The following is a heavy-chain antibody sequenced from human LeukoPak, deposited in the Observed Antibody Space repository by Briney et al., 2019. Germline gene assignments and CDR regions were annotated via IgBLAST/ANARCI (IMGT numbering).Heavy chain of an antibody. V-gene: IGHV3-21*04. CDR2: ISSSSSSYI. CDR3: ARKDYYGSGSPGAFDI. CDR1: GFTFSSYS. Sequence: GGSLRLSCAASGFTFSSYSMNWVRQAPGKGLEWVSSISSSSSSYIYYADSVKGRFTISRDNAKNSLYLQMNSLRAEDTALYHCARKDYYGSGSPGAFDIWGQGTMVTVSS. J-gene: IGHJ3*02. D-gene: IGHD3-10*01.